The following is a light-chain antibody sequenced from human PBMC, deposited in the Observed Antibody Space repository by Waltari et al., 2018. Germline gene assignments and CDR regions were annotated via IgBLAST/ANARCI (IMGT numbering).Light chain of an antibody. CDR1: QSISSY. V-gene: IGKV1-39*01. Sequence: DLQMTQSPSSLSSSVRDRVTITCRASQSISSYLNWYQQKPGTPPKLLIYSASSLQSGVPPRFSGSGSGTDFSLTINRLRPEDFATYYCQQSYSAPPTFGQGTKVEIK. J-gene: IGKJ1*01. CDR3: QQSYSAPPT. CDR2: SAS.